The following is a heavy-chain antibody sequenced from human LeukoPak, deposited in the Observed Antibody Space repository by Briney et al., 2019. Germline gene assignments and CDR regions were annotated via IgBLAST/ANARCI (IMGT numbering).Heavy chain of an antibody. V-gene: IGHV4-59*08. Sequence: KTSETLSLTCTVSGGSISSYYWSWIRQPPGKGLEWIGYIYYSGSTNYNPSLKSRVTISVDTSKNQFSLKLSSVTAADPAVYYCARLGFGEPHLDYWGQGTLVTVSS. CDR2: IYYSGST. CDR3: ARLGFGEPHLDY. D-gene: IGHD3-10*01. J-gene: IGHJ4*02. CDR1: GGSISSYY.